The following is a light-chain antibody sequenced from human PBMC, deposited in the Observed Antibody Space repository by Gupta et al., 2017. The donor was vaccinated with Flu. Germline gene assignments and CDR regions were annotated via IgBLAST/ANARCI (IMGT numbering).Light chain of an antibody. CDR1: SSDVGGYNY. CDR2: EVT. J-gene: IGLJ2*01. V-gene: IGLV2-8*01. CDR3: SAYAGSNNLV. Sequence: QSAPPQPPPSSGSLGRSVTASCTGTSSDVGGYNYVSWYHHHPGTAPKLIVYEVTKRPPGVPDRFSGSKSGNTASLTVSGLQAEDEAVYYCSAYAGSNNLVFGGGTNLTVL.